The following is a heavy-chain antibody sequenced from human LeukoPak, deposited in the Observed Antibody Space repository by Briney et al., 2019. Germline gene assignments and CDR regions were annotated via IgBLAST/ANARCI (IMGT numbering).Heavy chain of an antibody. V-gene: IGHV5-51*01. D-gene: IGHD1-26*01. CDR3: ARLMEDRWELPLYY. CDR2: SYPGDSDT. CDR1: GYSFTSYW. J-gene: IGHJ4*02. Sequence: GESLKISCKGSGYSFTSYWIGWVRQMPGKGLEGMGISYPGDSDTRYSPSFQGHVTISADKSISTAYLQWSSLKASDAAMYYCARLMEDRWELPLYYWGQGTLVTVSS.